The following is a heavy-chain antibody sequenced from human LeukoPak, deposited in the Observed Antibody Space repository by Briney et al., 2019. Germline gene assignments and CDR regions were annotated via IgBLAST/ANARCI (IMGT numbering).Heavy chain of an antibody. Sequence: GASVKVSCKASGYTFTGYYMHWVRQAPGQGLELMGWINPNSGGTNYAQKFQGRVTMTRDTSISTAYMELSRLRSDDTAVYYCARRGIAAAGLTYFDYWGQGTLVTVSS. CDR3: ARRGIAAAGLTYFDY. V-gene: IGHV1-2*02. D-gene: IGHD6-13*01. CDR2: INPNSGGT. CDR1: GYTFTGYY. J-gene: IGHJ4*02.